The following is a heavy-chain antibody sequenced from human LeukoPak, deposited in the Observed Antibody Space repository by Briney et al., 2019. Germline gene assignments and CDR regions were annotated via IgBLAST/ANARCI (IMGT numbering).Heavy chain of an antibody. CDR1: GLTFSSYW. CDR2: ISSSSGHT. V-gene: IGHV3-21*05. CDR3: ARVGSIAAAGTPDY. J-gene: IGHJ4*02. Sequence: GGSLRLSCAASGLTFSSYWMSWVRQAPGKGLEWVSYISSSSGHTEYADSVKGRFTVSRDNAKNSLFLQLNSLRADDTAVYYCARVGSIAAAGTPDYWGQGTLVTVSS. D-gene: IGHD6-13*01.